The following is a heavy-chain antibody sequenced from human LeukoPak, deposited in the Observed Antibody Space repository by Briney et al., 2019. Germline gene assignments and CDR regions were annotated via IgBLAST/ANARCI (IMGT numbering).Heavy chain of an antibody. CDR1: GYTFTSYG. J-gene: IGHJ4*02. CDR2: ISAYNGNT. D-gene: IGHD6-13*01. V-gene: IGHV1-18*01. CDR3: ARARAAGTYPHFDY. Sequence: GASVKVSCKASGYTFTSYGISWVRQAPGQGLEWMGWISAYNGNTNYAQKLQGRVTMTTDTSTSTAYMELRGLRSDDTAVYYCARARAAGTYPHFDYWGQGTLVTVSS.